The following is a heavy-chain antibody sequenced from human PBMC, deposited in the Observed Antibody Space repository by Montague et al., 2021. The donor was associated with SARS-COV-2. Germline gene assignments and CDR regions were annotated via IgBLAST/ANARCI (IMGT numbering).Heavy chain of an antibody. J-gene: IGHJ4*02. CDR2: LPSVGNT. Sequence: SETLSLTCSGYLPSSSRGTHSQTWIRHPPATVLELIRILPSVGNTYYNPSLESRVTISVDTSENQFSLKLRSVIAADPAVHYCARLLPDGTVVAKDIPFDSWGQGTLV. CDR1: LPSSSRGTHS. CDR3: ARLLPDGTVVAKDIPFDS. D-gene: IGHD2-21*01. V-gene: IGHV4-39*01.